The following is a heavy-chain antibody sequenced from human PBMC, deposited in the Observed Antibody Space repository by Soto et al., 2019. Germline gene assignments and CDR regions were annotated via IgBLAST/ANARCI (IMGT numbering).Heavy chain of an antibody. CDR1: GGSFRNYY. CDR2: VNHSGEA. J-gene: IGHJ5*02. CDR3: TRAERFPTSWFDP. Sequence: SETLSLTCGVYGGSFRNYYCIWVRQPPGKGLEWIGEVNHSGEATYKTSLQSRLTISIDTSNNQFSLKMTSVTAADTAMYFCTRAERFPTSWFDPCGQGTQVTVSS. V-gene: IGHV4-34*01. D-gene: IGHD3-10*01.